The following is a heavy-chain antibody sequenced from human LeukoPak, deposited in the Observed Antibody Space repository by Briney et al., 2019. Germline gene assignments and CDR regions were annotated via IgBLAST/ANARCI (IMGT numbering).Heavy chain of an antibody. CDR1: GFTFSDYY. J-gene: IGHJ4*02. Sequence: SGGSLRLSCAASGFTFSDYYMSWIRQAPGKGLEWVSYISRSGSSIYYADSVKGRFTISRDNAKNSLYLQMNSLRAEDTALYYCVKGITAADTGLDYWGQGTLVTVSS. CDR3: VKGITAADTGLDY. CDR2: ISRSGSSI. V-gene: IGHV3-11*01. D-gene: IGHD6-13*01.